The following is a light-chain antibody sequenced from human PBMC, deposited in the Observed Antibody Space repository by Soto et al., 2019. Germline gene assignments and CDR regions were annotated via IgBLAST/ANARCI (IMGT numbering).Light chain of an antibody. CDR2: EVS. J-gene: IGLJ3*02. V-gene: IGLV2-23*02. CDR1: SSDVASYNL. CDR3: CSYTGSTTPVV. Sequence: QSALTQPASVSGSPVQSITISCTGTSSDVASYNLVSWYQQHPGKAPKLMIYEVSKRPSGVSNRFSGSKSGNTASLTISGLQAEDEADYYCCSYTGSTTPVVFGGGTKLTVL.